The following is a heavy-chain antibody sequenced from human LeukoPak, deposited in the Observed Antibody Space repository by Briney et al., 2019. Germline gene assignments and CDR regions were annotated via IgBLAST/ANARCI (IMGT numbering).Heavy chain of an antibody. Sequence: GGSLRLSCAASGFTFSSYWMSWVRQAPGKGLEGGANIKQEGSGKLYVDCVKGRFTISRDNAKNSLYLQMNSLRAEDTAVYYCARERRYGDYESPFDPWGQGTLVTVSS. CDR1: GFTFSSYW. V-gene: IGHV3-7*01. J-gene: IGHJ5*02. CDR3: ARERRYGDYESPFDP. CDR2: IKQEGSGK. D-gene: IGHD4-17*01.